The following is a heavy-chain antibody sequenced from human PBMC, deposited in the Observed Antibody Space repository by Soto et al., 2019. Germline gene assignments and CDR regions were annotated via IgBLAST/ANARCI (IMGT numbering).Heavy chain of an antibody. CDR2: IHGSGST. V-gene: IGHV3-23*01. J-gene: IGHJ4*02. Sequence: EGQLLESGGGLIQPGGSLRLSCAASGFSFNSYAMSWVRQAPGKGLEGVSSIHGSGSTYYVDSVKGRFTIFRDNSKNTLDLQMNSLRVEDTAVYYCAKNYYFDSWGQGTLVTVSS. CDR3: AKNYYFDS. CDR1: GFSFNSYA.